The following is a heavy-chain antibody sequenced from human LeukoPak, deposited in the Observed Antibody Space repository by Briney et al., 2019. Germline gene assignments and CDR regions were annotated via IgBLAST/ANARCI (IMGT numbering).Heavy chain of an antibody. CDR1: GFTFNNFA. J-gene: IGHJ4*02. CDR2: ISGNAGHT. V-gene: IGHV3-23*01. Sequence: QPGGSLRLSCAASGFTFNNFARSWVRQAPGKGLEWVSTISGNAGHTYYADSVKGRFTSSRDNSENALSLQMNSLGAEDTAVYYCARDSSGWYKSFDYWGQGTLITVSS. CDR3: ARDSSGWYKSFDY. D-gene: IGHD6-19*01.